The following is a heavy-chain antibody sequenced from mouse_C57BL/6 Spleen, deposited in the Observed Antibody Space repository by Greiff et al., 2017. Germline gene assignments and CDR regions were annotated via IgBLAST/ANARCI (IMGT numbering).Heavy chain of an antibody. CDR3: AIITTVVDYYAMDY. CDR1: GYTFTTYP. J-gene: IGHJ4*01. Sequence: VKLVESGAELVKPGASVKMSCKASGYTFTTYPIEWMKQNHGKSLEWIGNFHPYNDDTKYNEKFKGKATLTVEKSSSTVYLELSRLTSDDSAVYYCAIITTVVDYYAMDYWGQGTSVTVSS. V-gene: IGHV1-47*01. D-gene: IGHD1-1*01. CDR2: FHPYNDDT.